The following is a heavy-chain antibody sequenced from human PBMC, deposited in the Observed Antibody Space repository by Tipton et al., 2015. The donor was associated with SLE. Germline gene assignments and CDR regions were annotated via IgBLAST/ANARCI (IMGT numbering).Heavy chain of an antibody. CDR1: GGSIDSDNYY. V-gene: IGHV4-39*07. J-gene: IGHJ4*02. CDR3: ARQGYDIMTADY. CDR2: FFYIGST. Sequence: TLSLTCTVSGGSIDSDNYYWVWIRQPPGKGLEWIGSFFYIGSTHYNPSLETRVTISGDTSKNQFSLKMTSLTAADTAVYYCARQGYDIMTADYWGQGTQVTVSS. D-gene: IGHD3-9*01.